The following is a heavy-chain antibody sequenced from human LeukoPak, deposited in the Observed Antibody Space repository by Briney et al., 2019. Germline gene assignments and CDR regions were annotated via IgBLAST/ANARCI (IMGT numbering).Heavy chain of an antibody. J-gene: IGHJ3*02. D-gene: IGHD3-22*01. V-gene: IGHV1-46*01. Sequence: ASVKVSCKASGCTFTSYYMHWVRQAPGQGLEWMGIINPSGGSTSYAQKFQGRVTMTRDTSTSTVYMELSSLRSEDTAVYYCARAGYYDSSGTDAFDIWGQGTMVTVSS. CDR3: ARAGYYDSSGTDAFDI. CDR2: INPSGGST. CDR1: GCTFTSYY.